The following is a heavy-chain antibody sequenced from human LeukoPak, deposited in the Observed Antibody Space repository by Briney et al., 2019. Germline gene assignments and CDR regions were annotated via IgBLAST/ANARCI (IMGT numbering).Heavy chain of an antibody. CDR1: GGSISNYY. Sequence: SETLSLTCTVSGGSISNYYWSWIRQPPGKRLEWIGYMYHSGSTNYNPSLKSRVTISVDKSMNQFSLKLRSVTAADTAVYYCASSSGWYNNWFDPWGQGTLVTVSS. V-gene: IGHV4-59*01. CDR2: MYHSGST. D-gene: IGHD6-19*01. CDR3: ASSSGWYNNWFDP. J-gene: IGHJ5*02.